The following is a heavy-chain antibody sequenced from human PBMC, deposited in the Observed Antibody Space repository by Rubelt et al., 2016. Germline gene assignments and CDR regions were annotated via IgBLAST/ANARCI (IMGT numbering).Heavy chain of an antibody. CDR2: ISTSSSNI. D-gene: IGHD3-22*01. J-gene: IGHJ4*02. Sequence: QVQLVESGGGLVKPGGSLRLSCAASGFTFSDYYMSWIRQAPGKGLEWVSFISTSSSNIYYADSAKGHFTISRDNAKNSLYRQMNSLGDEDTAVYYCARVRGGYYVDYWGQGTLVTVSS. V-gene: IGHV3-11*04. CDR3: ARVRGGYYVDY. CDR1: GFTFSDYY.